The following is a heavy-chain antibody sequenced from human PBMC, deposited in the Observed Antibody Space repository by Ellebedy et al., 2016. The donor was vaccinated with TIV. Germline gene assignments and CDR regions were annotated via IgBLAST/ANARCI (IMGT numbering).Heavy chain of an antibody. V-gene: IGHV3-74*03. CDR2: INIDGTTT. D-gene: IGHD6-6*01. CDR1: GLTFSSYW. Sequence: GESLKISCAVSGLTFSSYWMHWVRQAPGKRLVWVSRINIDGTTTTYADSVKGRFTISRDNAKNTLYLQMDSLRAEDTAVYYCAILDWRIYSDSSPARGYWGQGTLVTVSS. CDR3: AILDWRIYSDSSPARGY. J-gene: IGHJ4*02.